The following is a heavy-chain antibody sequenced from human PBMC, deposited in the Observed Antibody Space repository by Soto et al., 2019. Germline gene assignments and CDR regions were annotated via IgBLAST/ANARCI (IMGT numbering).Heavy chain of an antibody. CDR2: ISYDGSNK. CDR1: GYTFTSYA. CDR3: ARDRGSGSSVDAFDI. V-gene: IGHV3-30-3*01. D-gene: IGHD1-26*01. Sequence: SCKASGYTFTSYAMHWVRQAPGKGLEWVAVISYDGSNKYYADSVKGRFTISRDNSKNTLYLQMNSLRAEDTAVYYCARDRGSGSSVDAFDIWGQGTMVTVSS. J-gene: IGHJ3*02.